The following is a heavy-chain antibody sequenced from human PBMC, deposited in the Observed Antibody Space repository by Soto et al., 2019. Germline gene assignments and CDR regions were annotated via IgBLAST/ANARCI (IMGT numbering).Heavy chain of an antibody. V-gene: IGHV5-51*01. J-gene: IGHJ4*02. CDR3: ARGKGYCSSSTCI. CDR1: GYSFAYYW. CDR2: IYPTDSDT. D-gene: IGHD2-2*01. Sequence: GESLKISCKGSGYSFAYYWIGWVRQMPGKGLEWMGIIYPTDSDTRYSLSFQGQVTISADKSINTAYLQWSSLKASDTAMYYCARGKGYCSSSTCIWGQGTLVTVSS.